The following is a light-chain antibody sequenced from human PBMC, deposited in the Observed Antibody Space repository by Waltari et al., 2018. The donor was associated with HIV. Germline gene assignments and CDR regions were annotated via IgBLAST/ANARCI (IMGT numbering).Light chain of an antibody. V-gene: IGKV1-17*01. Sequence: IQMTQSPSSLSASVGARVTITCRASQGVRDDLAWFQLRPSEAPKRLIYAASSLQGGVPSRFSGSGSETEFTLTISSLQPEDSATYFCLQHNSYPFITFGQGTRLEI. CDR3: LQHNSYPFIT. CDR1: QGVRDD. J-gene: IGKJ5*01. CDR2: AAS.